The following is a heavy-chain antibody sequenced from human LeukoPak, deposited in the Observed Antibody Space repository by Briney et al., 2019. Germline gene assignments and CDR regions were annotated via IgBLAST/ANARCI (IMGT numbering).Heavy chain of an antibody. D-gene: IGHD2-8*01. J-gene: IGHJ4*02. CDR3: ARHSVHCTNGVCYTKGPGPPTY. V-gene: IGHV1-69*05. CDR2: IIPIFGTA. Sequence: SVKVSCKASGGTFSSYAISWVRQAPGQGLEWMGGIIPIFGTANYAQKFQGGVTITTDESTSTAYMELSSLRSEDTAVYYCARHSVHCTNGVCYTKGPGPPTYWGQGTLVTVSS. CDR1: GGTFSSYA.